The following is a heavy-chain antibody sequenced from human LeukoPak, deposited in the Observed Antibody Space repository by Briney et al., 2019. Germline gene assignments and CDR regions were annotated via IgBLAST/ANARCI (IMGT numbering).Heavy chain of an antibody. V-gene: IGHV4-59*01. Sequence: PSETLSLTCTVSGGSFSTYYWSWIRQPPGKGLEWIGYIYYSGGTNYNPSLKSRVTISVDTSKNQFSLKLGSVTAADTGVYYCARDAGRGYYFDYWGQGTLVTVSS. D-gene: IGHD2-15*01. CDR3: ARDAGRGYYFDY. CDR1: GGSFSTYY. CDR2: IYYSGGT. J-gene: IGHJ4*02.